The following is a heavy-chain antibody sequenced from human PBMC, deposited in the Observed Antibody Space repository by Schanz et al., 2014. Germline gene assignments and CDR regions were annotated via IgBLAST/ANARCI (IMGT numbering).Heavy chain of an antibody. J-gene: IGHJ6*02. CDR2: IWYDGNNK. CDR3: AKALKPYIASRNGLDV. CDR1: GFTFSSYG. Sequence: QVQLVESGGGVVQPGRSLRLSCAASGFTFSSYGMHWVRQAPGKGLEWVAVIWYDGNNKFYADSVKGRFIISRDNSKNTLYLQMNSPRPDDTAVYYCAKALKPYIASRNGLDVWGQGTTVTVSS. V-gene: IGHV3-33*06. D-gene: IGHD3-16*01.